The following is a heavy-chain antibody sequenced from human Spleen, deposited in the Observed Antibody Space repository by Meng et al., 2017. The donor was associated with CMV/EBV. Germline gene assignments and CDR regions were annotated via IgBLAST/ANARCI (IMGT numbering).Heavy chain of an antibody. CDR1: GYTFTGYY. CDR3: ARDGNYYGSGSYGDY. J-gene: IGHJ4*02. V-gene: IGHV1-2*02. CDR2: INPNSGGT. Sequence: ASVKVSCKASGYTFTGYYMHWVRQAPGQGLEWMGWINPNSGGTNYAQKFQGRVAMTTDTSTSTAYMELRSLRSDDTAVYYCARDGNYYGSGSYGDYWGQGTLVTVSS. D-gene: IGHD3-10*01.